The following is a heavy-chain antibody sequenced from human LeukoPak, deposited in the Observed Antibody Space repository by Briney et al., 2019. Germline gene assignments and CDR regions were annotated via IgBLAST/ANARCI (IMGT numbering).Heavy chain of an antibody. J-gene: IGHJ4*02. CDR3: ARDPDIVAADY. Sequence: NPGGSLRLSCAASGFTFSDYYMSWIRQAPGKGLEWVSYISSSGSTIYYADYVKGRFTISRDNAKNSLYLQMNSLRAEDTAVYYCARDPDIVAADYWGQRTLVTVSS. CDR2: ISSSGSTI. D-gene: IGHD5-12*01. V-gene: IGHV3-11*01. CDR1: GFTFSDYY.